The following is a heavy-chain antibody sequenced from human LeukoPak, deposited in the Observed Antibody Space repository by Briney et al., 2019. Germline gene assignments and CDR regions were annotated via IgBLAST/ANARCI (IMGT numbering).Heavy chain of an antibody. V-gene: IGHV3-23*01. D-gene: IGHD1-1*01. J-gene: IGHJ4*02. CDR3: ANEVRPNDY. Sequence: GGSLRLSCAASGFTFSSHAMCWIRQAPGKGLQWVSSIDISGGSTYYADSVQGRFTISRDNSKNTLYLEMNSLRAEDTALYYCANEVRPNDYWGQGTLVTVSS. CDR2: IDISGGST. CDR1: GFTFSSHA.